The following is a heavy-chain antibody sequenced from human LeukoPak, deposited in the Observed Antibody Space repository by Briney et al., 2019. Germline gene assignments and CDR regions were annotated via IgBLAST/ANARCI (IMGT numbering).Heavy chain of an antibody. V-gene: IGHV4-59*01. Sequence: SETLSLTCTVSDTSISSYYWSWIRQPPGKGLEWIGYISCTGNTNYNPSLKSRVTISLDTSKTQFSLQLSSVTAADTAVYYCARVGRGDHTWGSYSFDYWGQGTLVTVSS. CDR3: ARVGRGDHTWGSYSFDY. CDR2: ISCTGNT. J-gene: IGHJ4*02. CDR1: DTSISSYY. D-gene: IGHD3-16*01.